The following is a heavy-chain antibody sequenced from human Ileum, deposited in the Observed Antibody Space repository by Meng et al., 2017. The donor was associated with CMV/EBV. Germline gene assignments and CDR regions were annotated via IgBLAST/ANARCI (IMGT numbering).Heavy chain of an antibody. CDR2: ISGSGGST. D-gene: IGHD5-18*01. Sequence: EVELVESGGGLVKPGGSLRLSCAASGFTFSSYAVTWVRQASGKGLEWVSVISGSGGSTYYADSVKGRFTISRDNSKNTLFLQMNSLSAADTAIYYCASTPRADTYNVLDYWGQGTLVTVSS. J-gene: IGHJ4*02. CDR3: ASTPRADTYNVLDY. V-gene: IGHV3-23*04. CDR1: GFTFSSYA.